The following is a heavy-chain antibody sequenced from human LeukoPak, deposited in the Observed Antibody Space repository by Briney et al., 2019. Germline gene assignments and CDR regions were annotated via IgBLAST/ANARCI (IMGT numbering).Heavy chain of an antibody. CDR2: VWSDAKNK. CDR1: GFTFSSYW. V-gene: IGHV3-33*08. D-gene: IGHD1-26*01. Sequence: GGSLRLSCAASGFTFSSYWMSWVRQAPGKGLEWVAVVWSDAKNKYYADSVKGRFTLSRDNFKTMVYLQMSSLRAEDTAIYYCTRATTNYFDYWGQGTLVTVSS. CDR3: TRATTNYFDY. J-gene: IGHJ4*02.